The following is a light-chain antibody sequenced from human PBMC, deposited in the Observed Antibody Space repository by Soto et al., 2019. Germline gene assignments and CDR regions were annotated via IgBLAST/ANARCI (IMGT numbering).Light chain of an antibody. V-gene: IGKV3D-15*01. CDR2: DAS. CDR3: QQYDDSPIT. J-gene: IGKJ5*01. CDR1: QSVSSY. Sequence: EVVMTQSPATLSVSPGERATLSCRASQSVSSYLAWYQQKPGQAPRLLIYDASNRATGIPARFSGSGSGTDFTLTITRLEPEDLAVYYCQQYDDSPITFGHGTRLEIK.